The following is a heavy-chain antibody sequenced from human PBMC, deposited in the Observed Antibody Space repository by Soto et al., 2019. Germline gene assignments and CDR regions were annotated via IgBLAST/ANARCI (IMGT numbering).Heavy chain of an antibody. CDR1: GGSISSYY. CDR2: IYYSGST. J-gene: IGHJ6*03. Sequence: SETLSLTCTVSGGSISSYYWSWIRQPPGKGLEWIGYIYYSGSTNYNPSLKSRVTISVDTSKNQFPLKLSSVTAADTAVYYCARLACSGGSCYSYYYYYMDVWGKGTTVTVSS. D-gene: IGHD2-15*01. CDR3: ARLACSGGSCYSYYYYYMDV. V-gene: IGHV4-59*01.